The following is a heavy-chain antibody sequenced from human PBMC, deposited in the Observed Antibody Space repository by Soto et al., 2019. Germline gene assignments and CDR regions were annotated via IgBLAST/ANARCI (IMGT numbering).Heavy chain of an antibody. CDR3: ASQDYVWGSYRPYYFDY. J-gene: IGHJ4*02. D-gene: IGHD3-16*02. CDR2: ISGNGGST. CDR1: GFTFSSYA. Sequence: PGGSLRLSCAASGFTFSSYAMSWVRQAPGKGLEWVSAISGNGGSTYYADSVKGRFTISRDNSKNTLYLQMNSLRAEDTAVYYCASQDYVWGSYRPYYFDYWGQGTLVTVSS. V-gene: IGHV3-23*01.